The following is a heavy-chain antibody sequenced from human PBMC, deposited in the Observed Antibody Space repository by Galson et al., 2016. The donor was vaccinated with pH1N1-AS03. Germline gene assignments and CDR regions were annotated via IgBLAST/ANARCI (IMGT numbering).Heavy chain of an antibody. CDR2: FIPIFGTA. V-gene: IGHV1-69*06. CDR3: ARDNYYDTGAFYGHFDF. D-gene: IGHD3-22*01. Sequence: SVKVSCKASEGTFSNFGISWVRQAPGQGLEWMGGFIPIFGTANVAQKFKGRVTITADKLELSSLRSDDTAVYYCARDNYYDTGAFYGHFDFWGQGTLLVVSS. J-gene: IGHJ4*02. CDR1: EGTFSNFG.